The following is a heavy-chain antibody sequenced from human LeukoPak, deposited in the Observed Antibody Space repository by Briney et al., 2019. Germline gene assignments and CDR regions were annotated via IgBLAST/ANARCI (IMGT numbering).Heavy chain of an antibody. CDR3: AAIAAAGTSFDF. V-gene: IGHV3-74*01. J-gene: IGHJ4*02. D-gene: IGHD6-13*01. CDR2: INIDDTVT. CDR1: GLGLNKYW. Sequence: GGSLRLSCAASGLGLNKYWMHWVRQPPHKGLEWVSRINIDDTVTTYADPVKGRFTISRDNARNTLYLQMTSLRAEDTAVYYCAAIAAAGTSFDFWGQGTLVTVSS.